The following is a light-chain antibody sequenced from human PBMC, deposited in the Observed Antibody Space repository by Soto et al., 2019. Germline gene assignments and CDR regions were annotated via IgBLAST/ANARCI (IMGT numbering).Light chain of an antibody. CDR2: EGS. CDR3: CSYAGSLPYV. J-gene: IGLJ1*01. V-gene: IGLV2-23*01. CDR1: SSDVGSYNL. Sequence: QSALTQPASVSGSPGQSITISCTGTSSDVGSYNLVSWYQQHPGKAPKLMIYEGSKRPSGVSNRFSCYKSGNTASLTISGLQAEDAADYYCCSYAGSLPYVFGTGTKVTVL.